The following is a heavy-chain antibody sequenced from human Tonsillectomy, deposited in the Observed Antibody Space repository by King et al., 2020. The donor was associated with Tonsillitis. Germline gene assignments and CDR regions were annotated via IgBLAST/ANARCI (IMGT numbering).Heavy chain of an antibody. CDR2: MRGSGGST. D-gene: IGHD5-18*01. CDR3: AKSKIQLWEIPYYGMDV. Sequence: VQLVESGGGLVQPGGSLRLSCAASGFTFSSYAMSWVRQAPGKGLEWVSGMRGSGGSTYYADSVKGRFTISRDNSKNTLYLQMNRLRAEDTAIYYCAKSKIQLWEIPYYGMDVWGQGTTVTVSS. V-gene: IGHV3-23*04. J-gene: IGHJ6*02. CDR1: GFTFSSYA.